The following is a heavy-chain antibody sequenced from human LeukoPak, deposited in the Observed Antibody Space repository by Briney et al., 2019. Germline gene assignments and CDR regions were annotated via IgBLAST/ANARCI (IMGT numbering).Heavy chain of an antibody. J-gene: IGHJ6*02. CDR1: GGSISSYS. V-gene: IGHV4-30-2*01. Sequence: SETLSLTCTVSGGSISSYSWSWIRQPPGKGLEWIGYIYHSGSTYYNPSLKSRVTISVDRSKNQFSLKLSSVTAADTAVYYCARSHYYYGMDVWGQGTTVTVSS. CDR2: IYHSGST. CDR3: ARSHYYYGMDV.